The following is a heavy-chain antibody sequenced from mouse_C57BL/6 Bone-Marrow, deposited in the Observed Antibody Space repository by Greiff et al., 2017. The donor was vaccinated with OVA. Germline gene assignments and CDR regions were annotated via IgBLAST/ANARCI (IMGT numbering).Heavy chain of an antibody. CDR2: ISNGGGST. V-gene: IGHV5-12*01. J-gene: IGHJ4*01. CDR3: ARHGGVDY. CDR1: GFTFSDYY. Sequence: EVKVVESGGGLVQPGGSLKLSCAASGFTFSDYYMYWVRQTPEKRLEWVAYISNGGGSTYYPDTVKGRFTISRDNAKNTLYLQMSRLKSEDTAMYYCARHGGVDYWGQGTSVTVSS.